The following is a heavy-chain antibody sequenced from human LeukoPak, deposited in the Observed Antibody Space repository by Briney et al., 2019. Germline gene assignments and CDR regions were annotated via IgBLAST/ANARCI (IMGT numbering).Heavy chain of an antibody. Sequence: PGGSLRLSCAASEFTFSRYWMQWVRQAPGKGLVCVSRINSDGTITNYADSVKDRFTISRDNSKSSLYLQMNSLRAEDTAVYYCASGPTYDYWGQGTLVTVSS. CDR1: EFTFSRYW. CDR2: INSDGTIT. V-gene: IGHV3-74*01. J-gene: IGHJ4*02. CDR3: ASGPTYDY.